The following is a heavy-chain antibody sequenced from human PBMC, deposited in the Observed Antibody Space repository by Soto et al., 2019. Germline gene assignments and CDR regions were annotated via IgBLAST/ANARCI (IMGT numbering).Heavy chain of an antibody. CDR3: AEARSANYDFGSGHYTGWFDP. J-gene: IGHJ5*02. CDR2: INAGNGNT. V-gene: IGHV1-3*01. CDR1: GYTFTSYA. D-gene: IGHD3-3*01. Sequence: ASVKVSGKASGYTFTSYAMHGVRQAPGQGLEWMGWINAGNGNTKYSQKFQGRVTITRDTSASTAYMELSSLRSEDTAVYYCAEARSANYDFGSGHYTGWFDPWGQGTLVTVSS.